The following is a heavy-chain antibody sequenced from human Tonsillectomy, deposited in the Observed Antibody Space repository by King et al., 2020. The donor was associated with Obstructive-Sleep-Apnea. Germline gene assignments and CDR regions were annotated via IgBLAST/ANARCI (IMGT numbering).Heavy chain of an antibody. V-gene: IGHV4-4*07. CDR2: IYSSGST. CDR1: CGSISSYY. CDR3: ARVWDDILTGYVDY. Sequence: QLQESGPGLVKPSETLSLTCIVSCGSISSYYWSWIRQPAGKGLEWIGRIYSSGSTNYNPSLKSRVTMSVDTSKNQFSLKLSSVTAADTAVYYCARVWDDILTGYVDYWGQGTLVTVSS. D-gene: IGHD3-9*01. J-gene: IGHJ4*02.